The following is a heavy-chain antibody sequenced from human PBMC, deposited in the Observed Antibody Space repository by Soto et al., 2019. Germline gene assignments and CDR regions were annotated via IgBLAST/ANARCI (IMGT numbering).Heavy chain of an antibody. J-gene: IGHJ4*02. D-gene: IGHD6-13*01. Sequence: GGSLRLSCAASGGPVSSNYMSWVRQAPGKGLQWVSVIYSGGSTYYADSVKGRFTISRDNSKNTLYLQMNSLRAEDTAVYYCARDFNSAAAGTGFDYWGQGTVVTVS. CDR3: ARDFNSAAAGTGFDY. CDR1: GGPVSSNY. V-gene: IGHV3-66*01. CDR2: IYSGGST.